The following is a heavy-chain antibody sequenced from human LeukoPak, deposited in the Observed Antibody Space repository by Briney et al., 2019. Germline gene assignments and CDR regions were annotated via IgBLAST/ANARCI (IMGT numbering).Heavy chain of an antibody. CDR1: GFTFSSYG. Sequence: PGGPLRLSCAASGFTFSSYGMHWVRQAPGKGLEWVAVISYDGSNKYYADSVKGRFTISRDNSKSTLYLQMNRLRSDDTAVYYCARVSYGMDYGDYLPGPFDYWGQGTLVTVSS. V-gene: IGHV3-30*03. CDR3: ARVSYGMDYGDYLPGPFDY. D-gene: IGHD4-17*01. CDR2: ISYDGSNK. J-gene: IGHJ4*02.